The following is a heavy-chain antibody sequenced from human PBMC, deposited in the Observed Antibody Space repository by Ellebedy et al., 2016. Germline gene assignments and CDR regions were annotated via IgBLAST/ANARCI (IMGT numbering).Heavy chain of an antibody. J-gene: IGHJ4*02. V-gene: IGHV3-23*01. CDR1: RFTFSSYA. CDR2: ISGSGGST. D-gene: IGHD3-16*01. CDR3: AKEAITFGGVFDY. Sequence: GESLKISCAASRFTFSSYAMSWVRQAPGKGLEWVSAISGSGGSTYYADSVKGRFTISRDNSKNPLYLQLNSLRAEDTALYYCAKEAITFGGVFDYWGQGILVIVSS.